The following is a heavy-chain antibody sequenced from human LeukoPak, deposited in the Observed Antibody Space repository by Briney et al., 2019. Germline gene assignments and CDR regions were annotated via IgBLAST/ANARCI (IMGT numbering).Heavy chain of an antibody. CDR1: GFTFSSYS. CDR2: IGSSGTTI. Sequence: GGSLRLSCAASGFTFSSYSMVWVRQAPGKGLEWVSYIGSSGTTIYYAGSVKGGFTISRDNAKSSLYLQMNSLRAEDTAVYYCARDPYGMDVWGQGTTVTVSS. V-gene: IGHV3-48*04. CDR3: ARDPYGMDV. J-gene: IGHJ6*02.